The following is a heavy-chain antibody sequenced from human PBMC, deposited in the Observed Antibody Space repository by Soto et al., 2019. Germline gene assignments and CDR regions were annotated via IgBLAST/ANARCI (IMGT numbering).Heavy chain of an antibody. Sequence: GASVKVSCKAFGGTFSSFTISWVRQAPGQGLEWMGGIIPIYGTANYAQKFRDRVTITADASTRTAYMELSSLRSEDTAVYYCAKDRRADWESYYYYAMDVWGQGTTVTVSS. V-gene: IGHV1-69*13. J-gene: IGHJ6*02. CDR3: AKDRRADWESYYYYAMDV. CDR1: GGTFSSFT. D-gene: IGHD1-26*01. CDR2: IIPIYGTA.